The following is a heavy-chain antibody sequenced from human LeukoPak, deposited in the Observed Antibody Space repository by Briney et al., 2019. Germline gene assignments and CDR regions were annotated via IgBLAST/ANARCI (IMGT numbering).Heavy chain of an antibody. CDR1: MSGGLCY. V-gene: IGHV4-39*01. D-gene: IGHD5-24*01. J-gene: IGHJ4*02. CDR3: ARHVDGYNSIDY. CDR2: IYYSGST. Sequence: MSGGLCYRRLIQKHPGKGLEWIGSIYYSGSTYYNPSLKSRVTISVDTSKNQFSRKLSSVTAADTAVYYCARHVDGYNSIDYWGQGTLVTVSS.